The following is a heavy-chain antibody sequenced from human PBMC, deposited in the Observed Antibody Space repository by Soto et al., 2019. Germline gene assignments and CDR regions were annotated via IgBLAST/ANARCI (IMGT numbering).Heavy chain of an antibody. Sequence: PSETLSLTCAVSDGSISSGGYSWSWIRQPPGKGLEWIGYIYHSGSTYYNPSLNSRVTISVDRSKNQFSLKLSSVTAADTAVYYCARAPITIFGVVYFDYWGQGTLVTVSS. CDR2: IYHSGST. CDR1: DGSISSGGYS. V-gene: IGHV4-30-2*01. D-gene: IGHD3-3*01. CDR3: ARAPITIFGVVYFDY. J-gene: IGHJ4*02.